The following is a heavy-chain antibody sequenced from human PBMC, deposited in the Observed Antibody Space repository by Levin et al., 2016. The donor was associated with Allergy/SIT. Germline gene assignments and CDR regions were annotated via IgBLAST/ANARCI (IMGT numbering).Heavy chain of an antibody. Sequence: GESLKISCAASGFTFSDTWMSWVRQAPGKGLEWVGRIKTKTDGGTTDYAAPVKGRFAISRDDSKNTLYLQMNSLKTEDTAVYYCTTDWKRWFGEFSVYWGQGTLVTVSS. J-gene: IGHJ4*02. CDR3: TTDWKRWFGEFSVY. D-gene: IGHD3-10*01. CDR2: IKTKTDGGTT. V-gene: IGHV3-15*01. CDR1: GFTFSDTW.